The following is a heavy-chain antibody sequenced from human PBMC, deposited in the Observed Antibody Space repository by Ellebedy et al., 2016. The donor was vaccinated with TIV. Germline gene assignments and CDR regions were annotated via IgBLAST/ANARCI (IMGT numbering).Heavy chain of an antibody. CDR1: GFTFSSYS. D-gene: IGHD3-16*02. Sequence: GESLKISXAASGFTFSSYSMNWVRQAPGKGLEWVSSISSSSSYIYYADSVKGRFTISRDNAKNSLYLQMNSLRAEDTAVYYCARFSRGLRLGELSSLGYWGQGTLVTVSS. V-gene: IGHV3-21*01. J-gene: IGHJ4*02. CDR2: ISSSSSYI. CDR3: ARFSRGLRLGELSSLGY.